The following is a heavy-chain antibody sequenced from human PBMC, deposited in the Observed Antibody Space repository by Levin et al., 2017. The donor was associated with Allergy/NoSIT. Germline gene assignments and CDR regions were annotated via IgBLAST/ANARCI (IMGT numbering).Heavy chain of an antibody. D-gene: IGHD3-16*01. CDR2: IYYIGST. J-gene: IGHJ6*03. Sequence: KSSETLSLTCTVSGGSISSYYWSWIRQPPGKGLEWIGYIYYIGSTNYNPSLKSRVTISVDTSKNQFSLKLSSVTAADTAVYYCARGDHFLYYMDVWGKGTTVTVSS. CDR1: GGSISSYY. V-gene: IGHV4-59*01. CDR3: ARGDHFLYYMDV.